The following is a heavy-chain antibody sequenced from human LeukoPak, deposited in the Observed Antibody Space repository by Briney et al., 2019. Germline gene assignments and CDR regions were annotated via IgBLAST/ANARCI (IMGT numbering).Heavy chain of an antibody. CDR1: GGSISSYY. D-gene: IGHD3-9*01. CDR2: IYYSGST. V-gene: IGHV4-59*12. CDR3: ARDDILTYYGMDV. Sequence: SETLSLTCTVSGGSISSYYWSWIRQPPGKGLEWIGYIYYSGSTYYNPSLKSRVTISVDTSKNQFSLKLSSVTAADTAVYYCARDDILTYYGMDVWGQGTTVTVSS. J-gene: IGHJ6*02.